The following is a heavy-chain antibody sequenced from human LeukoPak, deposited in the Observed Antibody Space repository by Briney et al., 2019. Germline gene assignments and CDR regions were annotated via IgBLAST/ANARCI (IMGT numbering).Heavy chain of an antibody. Sequence: PGGSLRLSCAASGFTFSSYSMNWVRQAPGKGLEWVSAISGSGGSTYYADSVKGRFTISRDNSKNTLYLQMNSLRAEDTAVYYCAKSPVYDFWSGYYTAGYYFDYWGQGTLVTVSS. CDR3: AKSPVYDFWSGYYTAGYYFDY. CDR1: GFTFSSYS. J-gene: IGHJ4*02. CDR2: ISGSGGST. D-gene: IGHD3-3*01. V-gene: IGHV3-23*01.